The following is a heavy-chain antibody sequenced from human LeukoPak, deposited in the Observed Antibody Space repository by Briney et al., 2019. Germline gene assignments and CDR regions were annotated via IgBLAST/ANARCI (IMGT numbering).Heavy chain of an antibody. CDR3: ARKDIVVVPAAPDGYMDV. V-gene: IGHV4-34*01. CDR2: INHSGST. Sequence: SETLSLTCADYGGSFSGYYWSWIRQPPGKGLEWIGEINHSGSTNYNPSLKSRVAISVDTSKNQFSLKLSSVTAGDTAVYYCARKDIVVVPAAPDGYMDVWGKGTTVTVSS. J-gene: IGHJ6*03. D-gene: IGHD2-2*01. CDR1: GGSFSGYY.